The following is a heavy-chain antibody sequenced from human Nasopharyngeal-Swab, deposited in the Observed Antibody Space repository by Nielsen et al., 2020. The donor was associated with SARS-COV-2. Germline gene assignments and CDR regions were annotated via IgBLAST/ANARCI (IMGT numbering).Heavy chain of an antibody. D-gene: IGHD3-10*01. CDR2: ISAYNGNT. CDR1: GYTFTSYG. J-gene: IGHJ6*03. CDR3: ARNRWFGELSLYYYYYMDV. Sequence: ASVKVSCKASGYTFTSYGISWVRQAPGQGLEWMGWISAYNGNTNYAQKLQGRVTMTTDTSTSTAYMELRSLRSDDTAVYYCARNRWFGELSLYYYYYMDVWGKGTTVTVSS. V-gene: IGHV1-18*01.